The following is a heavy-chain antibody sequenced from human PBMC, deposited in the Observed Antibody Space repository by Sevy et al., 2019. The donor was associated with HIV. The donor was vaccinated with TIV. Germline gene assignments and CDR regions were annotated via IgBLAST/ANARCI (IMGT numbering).Heavy chain of an antibody. CDR2: ITSSSKFK. D-gene: IGHD3-16*01. CDR1: GFTFSNYN. Sequence: GGSLRLSCAASGFTFSNYNMNWVRQAPGKGLEWVSSITSSSKFKYYADSLKGRLTISRDDAKNSVFLQINSLRVEDTAVHYCARAGGLVDRGMDVWGQGTTVTVSS. CDR3: ARAGGLVDRGMDV. V-gene: IGHV3-21*01. J-gene: IGHJ6*02.